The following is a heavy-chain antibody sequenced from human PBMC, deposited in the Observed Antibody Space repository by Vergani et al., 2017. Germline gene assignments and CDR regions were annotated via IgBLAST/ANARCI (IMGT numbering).Heavy chain of an antibody. V-gene: IGHV4-39*01. CDR2: IYNSGNG. CDR1: GDSIISRSYY. CDR3: VSGKYYSXSTSHFRGRYFDV. Sequence: QMQLQESGPGLVKASETLSLTCTVSGDSIISRSYYWGWIRQPPGKGLEWIGSIYNSGNGDSSSSLKSRVTISADTSKNQFFLRLTSVTSADTAVYYCVSGKYYSXSTSHFRGRYFDVWGRGTLVTVPS. D-gene: IGHD3-16*01. J-gene: IGHJ2*01.